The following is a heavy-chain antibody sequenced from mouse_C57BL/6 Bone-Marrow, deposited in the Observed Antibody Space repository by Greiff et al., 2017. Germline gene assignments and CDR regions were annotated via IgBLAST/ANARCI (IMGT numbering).Heavy chain of an antibody. Sequence: QVQLQQPGAELVRPGTSVKMSCKASGYTFTNYWIGWAKQRPGHGLEWIGDIYPGGGYTNYNEKFKGKATLTADKSSSTAYMQFSSLTSEDSAIYYCARWDYGSSYGAYWGQGTLVTVSA. CDR2: IYPGGGYT. CDR3: ARWDYGSSYGAY. J-gene: IGHJ3*01. CDR1: GYTFTNYW. D-gene: IGHD1-1*01. V-gene: IGHV1-63*01.